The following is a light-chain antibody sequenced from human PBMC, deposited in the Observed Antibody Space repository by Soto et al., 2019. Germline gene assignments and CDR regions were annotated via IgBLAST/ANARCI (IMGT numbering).Light chain of an antibody. CDR2: DVS. Sequence: QSALTQPASVSGSPGQSITISCTGTSSDVGAYNYDSWYQQYPGEAPKVIIYDVSHRPAGVSNRFSGSKSGNTASLTISGLQTQFEADYYCSSYTSATTYVCGTGTKVTVL. J-gene: IGLJ1*01. CDR3: SSYTSATTYV. CDR1: SSDVGAYNY. V-gene: IGLV2-14*01.